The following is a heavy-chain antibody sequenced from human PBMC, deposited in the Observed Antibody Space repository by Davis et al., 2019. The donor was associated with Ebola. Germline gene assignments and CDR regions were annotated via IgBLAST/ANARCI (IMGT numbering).Heavy chain of an antibody. J-gene: IGHJ4*02. Sequence: GESLNISCAASGFTFSSYWMHWVRQAPGKGLFWVSRIHTDGSSTNYADSVRGRFTISRDNAKNTVYLQMNSLRDDDTAVYYGTRARFGELESFDHWGQGTLVTVSS. D-gene: IGHD3-10*01. V-gene: IGHV3-74*01. CDR1: GFTFSSYW. CDR2: IHTDGSST. CDR3: TRARFGELESFDH.